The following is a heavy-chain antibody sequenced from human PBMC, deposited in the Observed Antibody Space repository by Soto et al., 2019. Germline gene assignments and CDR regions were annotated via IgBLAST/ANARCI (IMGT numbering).Heavy chain of an antibody. J-gene: IGHJ4*02. V-gene: IGHV3-73*02. CDR3: TRYYYDRSGYPLLGY. D-gene: IGHD3-22*01. CDR2: IRDKANSYAT. CDR1: GFTFSGSA. Sequence: EVQLVESGGGLVQPGGSLKLSCAASGFTFSGSAMHWVRQASGKGLEWVGRIRDKANSYATAYAASVKGRFTISREXSXNTAYLQMNGLKTDDTAVYYCTRYYYDRSGYPLLGYWGQGTLVTVSS.